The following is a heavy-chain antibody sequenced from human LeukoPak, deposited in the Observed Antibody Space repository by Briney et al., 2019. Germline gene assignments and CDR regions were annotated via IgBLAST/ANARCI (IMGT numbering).Heavy chain of an antibody. V-gene: IGHV4-4*09. CDR1: GGSISSYY. CDR2: IYTSGST. Sequence: PSETLSLTCTVSGGSISSYYWSWIRQPPGKGLEWIGYIYTSGSTNYNPSLKSRVTISVDTSKSQFSLKLSSVTAADTAVYYCARTYCSSTSCRNYYYYYMDVWGKGTTVTVSS. J-gene: IGHJ6*03. CDR3: ARTYCSSTSCRNYYYYYMDV. D-gene: IGHD2-2*01.